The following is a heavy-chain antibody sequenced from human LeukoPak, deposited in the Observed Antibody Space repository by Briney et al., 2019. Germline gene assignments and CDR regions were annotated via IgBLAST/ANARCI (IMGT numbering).Heavy chain of an antibody. Sequence: GGSLRLSCAASGFSFISYGMHWVRQAPGKGLEWGGVISDDGRNKKYADSVKGRFTISRDNSKDTLYLQMNSLRDEDTAVYYCAKRPSDYGDYVTYFDYWGQGTLVTASS. CDR2: ISDDGRNK. D-gene: IGHD4-17*01. V-gene: IGHV3-30*18. J-gene: IGHJ4*02. CDR3: AKRPSDYGDYVTYFDY. CDR1: GFSFISYG.